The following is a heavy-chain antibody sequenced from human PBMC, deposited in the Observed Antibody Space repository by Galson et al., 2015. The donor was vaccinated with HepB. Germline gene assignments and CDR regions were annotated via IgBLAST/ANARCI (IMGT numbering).Heavy chain of an antibody. CDR3: ARDTVAATVTSWEATRFDY. Sequence: SVKVSCKASGYTFTSYGISWVRQAPGQGLEWMGWISAYNGNTNYAQKLQGRVTMTTDTSTSTAYMELRSLRSDDTAVYYCARDTVAATVTSWEATRFDYWGQGTLVTVSS. CDR1: GYTFTSYG. J-gene: IGHJ4*02. D-gene: IGHD4-17*01. V-gene: IGHV1-18*04. CDR2: ISAYNGNT.